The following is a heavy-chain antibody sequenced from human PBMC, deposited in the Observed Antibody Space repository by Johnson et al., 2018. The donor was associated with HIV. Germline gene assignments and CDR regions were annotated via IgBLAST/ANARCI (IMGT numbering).Heavy chain of an antibody. CDR3: ARATWGRALLWFREHRDHAFDI. V-gene: IGHV3-66*02. D-gene: IGHD3-10*01. J-gene: IGHJ3*02. CDR2: IYTGGST. CDR1: GFTVSGNY. Sequence: VHLVESGGGLVQPGGSLRLSCAASGFTVSGNYMNCVRQAPGKGLEWVSVIYTGGSTFYADSVKGRFTISRDNSKNTLYLQMNSLRAEDTAVYYCARATWGRALLWFREHRDHAFDIWGQGTMVTVSS.